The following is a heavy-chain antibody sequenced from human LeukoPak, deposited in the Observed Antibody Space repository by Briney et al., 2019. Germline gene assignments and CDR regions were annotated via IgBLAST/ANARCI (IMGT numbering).Heavy chain of an antibody. CDR1: GYTFTSYG. J-gene: IGHJ5*02. CDR2: ISAYNGNT. D-gene: IGHD6-13*01. V-gene: IGHV1-18*01. CDR3: AKAGAAAGTYNWFDP. Sequence: ASVKVSCKASGYTFTSYGISWVRQAPGQGLEWMGWISAYNGNTNYAQKFQGRVTMTRDMSTSTVYMELSSLRSEDTAVYYCAKAGAAAGTYNWFDPWGQGTLVTVSS.